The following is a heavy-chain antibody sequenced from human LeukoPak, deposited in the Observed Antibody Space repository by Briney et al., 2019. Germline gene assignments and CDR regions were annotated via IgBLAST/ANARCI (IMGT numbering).Heavy chain of an antibody. J-gene: IGHJ3*02. Sequence: GRSLRLSCAASGFTFSSYGMHWVRQAPGKGLEWVAVIWYDGSGKYHADSVKGRFTISRDNSENTLYLQMNSLRAEDTAVYYCARDFDAFDIWGQGTMVTVSS. V-gene: IGHV3-33*01. CDR2: IWYDGSGK. CDR1: GFTFSSYG. CDR3: ARDFDAFDI.